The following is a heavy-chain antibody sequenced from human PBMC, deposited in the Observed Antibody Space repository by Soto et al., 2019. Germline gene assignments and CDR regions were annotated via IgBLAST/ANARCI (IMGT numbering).Heavy chain of an antibody. D-gene: IGHD3-16*01. V-gene: IGHV2-26*01. CDR1: GFSLSNARMG. J-gene: IGHJ5*02. Sequence: QVTLKESGPVLVKPTETLTLTCTVSGFSLSNARMGVSWIRQPPGKALEWLAHIFSNDEKSYSTPLKSSLTTPQDNSKCQVVLTIPHMDPVDTATYCLAPILLSHYHYFWVSNTPRNTGFPPWAQGTLSPSPQ. CDR2: IFSNDEK. CDR3: APILLSHYHYFWVSNTPRNTGFPP.